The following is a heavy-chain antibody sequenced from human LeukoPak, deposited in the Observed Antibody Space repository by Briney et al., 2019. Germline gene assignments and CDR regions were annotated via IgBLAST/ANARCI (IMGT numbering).Heavy chain of an antibody. CDR2: VSYDGSNK. D-gene: IGHD6-6*01. Sequence: GRSLRLSCAASGFTFSSYAMHWVRQAPGKGLDGVAVVSYDGSNKYYADSVKGRFTISRDNSKNTLYLQMNSLRAEDTAVYYCARAQRSSSSNYYYGMDVWGQGTTVTVSS. V-gene: IGHV3-30-3*01. CDR1: GFTFSSYA. CDR3: ARAQRSSSSNYYYGMDV. J-gene: IGHJ6*02.